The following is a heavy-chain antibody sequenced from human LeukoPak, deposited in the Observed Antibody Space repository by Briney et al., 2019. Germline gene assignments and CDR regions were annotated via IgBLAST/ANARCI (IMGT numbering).Heavy chain of an antibody. J-gene: IGHJ4*02. Sequence: GGSLRLSCAASGFTVSSNYMSWVRQAPGKGLEWVSVIYSGGSTYYADSVKGRFTISRDNSKNTLYLQMNSLRAEDTAVYYCARGTRHTYYYESYNFDYWGQGTLVTVSS. CDR2: IYSGGST. V-gene: IGHV3-66*01. D-gene: IGHD3-22*01. CDR1: GFTVSSNY. CDR3: ARGTRHTYYYESYNFDY.